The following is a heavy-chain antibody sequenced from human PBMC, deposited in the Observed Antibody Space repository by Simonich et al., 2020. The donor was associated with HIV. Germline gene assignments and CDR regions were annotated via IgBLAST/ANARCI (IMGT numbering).Heavy chain of an antibody. CDR3: ARVGRGAEFDY. CDR2: IDHSGIT. D-gene: IGHD2-15*01. V-gene: IGHV4-38-2*02. Sequence: GKGLEWIGSIDHSGITYYSPSLKSRVTISVDTAKNHFSLKLTSVTAADTAVYYCARVGRGAEFDYWGQGTLVTVSS. J-gene: IGHJ4*02.